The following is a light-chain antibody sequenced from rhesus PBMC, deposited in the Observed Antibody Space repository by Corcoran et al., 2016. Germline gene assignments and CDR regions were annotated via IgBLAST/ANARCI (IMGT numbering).Light chain of an antibody. CDR2: GAS. CDR1: PSVSSR. V-gene: IGKV3-42*03. J-gene: IGKJ1*01. CDR3: KQYGSWPQT. Sequence: EIVLTQSPATLSLSPGERATLSCRASPSVSSRLAWYQQKPDQAPRLLFSGASSRATGIPDRFRGSGSWTDFTLTISSLEPEDFVVYYWKQYGSWPQTFGQGTKVEIK.